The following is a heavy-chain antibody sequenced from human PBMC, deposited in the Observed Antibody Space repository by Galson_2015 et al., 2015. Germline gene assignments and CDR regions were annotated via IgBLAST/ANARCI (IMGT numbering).Heavy chain of an antibody. CDR2: TYYRSKWYN. J-gene: IGHJ5*02. V-gene: IGHV6-1*01. CDR1: GDSVSSNSVA. Sequence: CAISGDSVSSNSVAWNWIRQSPSRGLEWLGRTYYRSKWYNDYAVSVKSRITINPDTSKNQFSLQLNSVTPEDTAVYYCARDNYGSGSSRALAGGNWFDPWGQGTLVTVSS. D-gene: IGHD3-10*01. CDR3: ARDNYGSGSSRALAGGNWFDP.